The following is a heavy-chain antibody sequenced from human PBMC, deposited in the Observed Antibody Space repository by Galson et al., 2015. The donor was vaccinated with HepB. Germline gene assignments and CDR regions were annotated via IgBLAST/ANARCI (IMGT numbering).Heavy chain of an antibody. D-gene: IGHD2-2*03. Sequence: SLRLSCAASGFTFSTDAMSWVRQAPGKGLECVSVISGSGVTTYHADSVKGRFTISRDNSKNTLYLQMNSLRAEDTAVYYCAKAIGYCSSTSCPNAEYFQHWGQGTLVTVSS. V-gene: IGHV3-23*01. CDR1: GFTFSTDA. CDR3: AKAIGYCSSTSCPNAEYFQH. CDR2: ISGSGVTT. J-gene: IGHJ1*01.